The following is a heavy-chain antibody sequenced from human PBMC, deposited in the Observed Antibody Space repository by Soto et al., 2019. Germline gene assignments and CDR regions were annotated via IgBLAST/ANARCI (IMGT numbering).Heavy chain of an antibody. Sequence: QVQLVQSGAEVKKPGSSVKVSCKASGGTFGSYAISWVRQAPGQGLEWMGGIIPIHGTANYAQKVQGRVTIAADESTSTADMELSSLRSEDTAVYYCARSQGSSTSLEIYYYYYYGMDVWGQGTTFTVSS. CDR3: ARSQGSSTSLEIYYYYYYGMDV. CDR1: GGTFGSYA. J-gene: IGHJ6*02. CDR2: IIPIHGTA. D-gene: IGHD2-2*01. V-gene: IGHV1-69*01.